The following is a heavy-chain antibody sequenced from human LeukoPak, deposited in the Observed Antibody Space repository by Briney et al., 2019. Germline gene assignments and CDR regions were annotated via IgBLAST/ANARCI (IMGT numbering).Heavy chain of an antibody. CDR1: GFTLSSYA. D-gene: IGHD3-22*01. Sequence: GGSLRLSCAASGFTLSSYAMHWVRQAPGKGLEYVSAISSNGGSTYYANSVKGRFTISRDNSKNTLYLQMGSLRAEDMAVYYCARELFKYYYDSSGYLDYWGQGTLVTVSS. CDR2: ISSNGGST. CDR3: ARELFKYYYDSSGYLDY. J-gene: IGHJ4*02. V-gene: IGHV3-64*01.